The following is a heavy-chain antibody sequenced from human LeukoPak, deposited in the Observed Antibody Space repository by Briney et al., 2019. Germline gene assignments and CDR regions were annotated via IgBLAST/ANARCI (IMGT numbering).Heavy chain of an antibody. CDR2: INHSGST. J-gene: IGHJ4*02. V-gene: IGHV4-34*08. CDR3: AIFPVGIAAAGTLY. D-gene: IGHD6-13*01. Sequence: GSLRLSCAASGFTFSSYAMTWVRQPPGKGLEWIGEINHSGSTNYNPSLKSRVTISVDTSQNQFSLKLSSVTAADTAVYYCAIFPVGIAAAGTLYWGQGTLVTVSS. CDR1: GFTFSSYA.